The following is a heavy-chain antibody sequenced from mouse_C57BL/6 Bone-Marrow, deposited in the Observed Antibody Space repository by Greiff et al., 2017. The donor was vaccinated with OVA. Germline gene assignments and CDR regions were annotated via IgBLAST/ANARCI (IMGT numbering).Heavy chain of an antibody. J-gene: IGHJ4*01. CDR1: GYSFTSYY. CDR3: ARVIYYDYDGAMDY. D-gene: IGHD2-4*01. V-gene: IGHV1-66*01. Sequence: VQLQQSGPELVKPGASVKISCKASGYSFTSYYIHWVKQRPGQGLEWIGWIYPGSGNTKYNEKFKGKATLTADTSSSTAYMQLSSLTSEDSAVYYWARVIYYDYDGAMDYWGQGTSVTVSS. CDR2: IYPGSGNT.